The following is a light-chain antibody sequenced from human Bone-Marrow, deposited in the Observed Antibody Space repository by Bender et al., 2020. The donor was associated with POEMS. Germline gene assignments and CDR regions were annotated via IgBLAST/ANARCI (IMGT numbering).Light chain of an antibody. J-gene: IGLJ1*01. CDR1: ISDVGSFNL. CDR2: EGS. V-gene: IGLV2-23*01. Sequence: QSALTQPASVSGSPGQSITISCTGTISDVGSFNLVSWYQVHPDKAPKLLIYEGSKRPSGLSSRFSGSKSGNTASLTIAGLQAEDEADYYCCSYAETNTYVFGTGTRVIVL. CDR3: CSYAETNTYV.